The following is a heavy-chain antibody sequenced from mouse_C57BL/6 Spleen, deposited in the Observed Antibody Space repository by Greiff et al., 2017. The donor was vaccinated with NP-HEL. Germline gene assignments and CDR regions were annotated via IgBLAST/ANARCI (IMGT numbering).Heavy chain of an antibody. Sequence: EVQLQQSGPELVKPGDSVKISCKASGYSFTGYFMNWVMQSHGKSLEWIGRINPYNGDTFYNQKFKGKATLTVDKSSSPAHMELRSLTSEDSAVYYCARSAYSNYFDYWGQGTTLTVSS. D-gene: IGHD2-5*01. CDR1: GYSFTGYF. CDR3: ARSAYSNYFDY. CDR2: INPYNGDT. J-gene: IGHJ2*01. V-gene: IGHV1-20*01.